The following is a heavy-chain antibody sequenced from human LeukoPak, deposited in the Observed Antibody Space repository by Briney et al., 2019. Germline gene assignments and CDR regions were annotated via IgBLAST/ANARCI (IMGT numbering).Heavy chain of an antibody. Sequence: SETLSLTCTVSGGSISSYYWSWIRQTPGKGLEWIGYIYYSGSTNFNPSLKSRVTISVDTSKNQFSLKMSSVTAADTAVYYCARSIRGYSSGWYYFDYWGQGTLITVSS. D-gene: IGHD6-19*01. V-gene: IGHV4-59*01. CDR2: IYYSGST. CDR1: GGSISSYY. J-gene: IGHJ4*02. CDR3: ARSIRGYSSGWYYFDY.